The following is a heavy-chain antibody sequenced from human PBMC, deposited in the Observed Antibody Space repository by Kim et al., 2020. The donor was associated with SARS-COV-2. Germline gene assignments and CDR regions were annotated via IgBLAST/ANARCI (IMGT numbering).Heavy chain of an antibody. Sequence: GGSLRLSCGASGFTFSDSAMHWVRQASGKGLEWVGRIRSKANGYATAYIESVRGRFTISRDDSRNTGYLQMNSQKTEDTAVYYCTRVPGTPLAFWDAFDIWGQGTKVTVSS. J-gene: IGHJ3*02. CDR2: IRSKANGYAT. CDR3: TRVPGTPLAFWDAFDI. CDR1: GFTFSDSA. D-gene: IGHD3-3*02. V-gene: IGHV3-73*01.